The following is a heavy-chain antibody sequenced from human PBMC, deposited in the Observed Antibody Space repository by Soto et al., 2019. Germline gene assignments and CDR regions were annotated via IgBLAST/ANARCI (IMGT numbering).Heavy chain of an antibody. V-gene: IGHV3-13*01. CDR2: IGTAGDT. CDR1: GFTFSSYD. J-gene: IGHJ4*02. D-gene: IGHD4-17*01. CDR3: PRGYGDYGTFDY. Sequence: EVQLVESGGGLVQPGGSLRLSCAASGFTFSSYDMHWVRQATGKGLEWVSAIGTAGDTYYPGSVKGRFTISRENAKNSLYLQMNSLRAEDTAVYYCPRGYGDYGTFDYWGQGTLVTVSS.